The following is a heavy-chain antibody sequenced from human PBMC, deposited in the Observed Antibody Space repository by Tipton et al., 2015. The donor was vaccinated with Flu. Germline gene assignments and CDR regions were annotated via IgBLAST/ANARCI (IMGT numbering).Heavy chain of an antibody. CDR3: ARGPGRYSSGWYFVDY. CDR1: GGSISSSSYY. D-gene: IGHD6-19*01. Sequence: LRLSCTVSGGSISSSSYYWGWIRQPPGKGLEWIGSIYYSGSTYYNPSLKSRVTISVDTSKNKFSLKLSSVTAADTAVYYCARGPGRYSSGWYFVDYWGQGILVTVSS. CDR2: IYYSGST. J-gene: IGHJ4*02. V-gene: IGHV4-39*07.